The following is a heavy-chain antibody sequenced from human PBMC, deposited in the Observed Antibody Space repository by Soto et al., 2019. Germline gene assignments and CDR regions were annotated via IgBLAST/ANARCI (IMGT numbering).Heavy chain of an antibody. D-gene: IGHD2-15*01. V-gene: IGHV4-34*01. CDR2: INHSGST. CDR1: GGSFSGYY. CDR3: ARGGVARDFAY. Sequence: QVQLQQWGAGLLKPSETLSLTCAVYGGSFSGYYWSWIRQPPGKGLEWIGEINHSGSTNYNPSLKSRVTISVDTSKNQFSLKLSSVTAADTAVYYCARGGVARDFAYGGQGTLVTVSS. J-gene: IGHJ4*02.